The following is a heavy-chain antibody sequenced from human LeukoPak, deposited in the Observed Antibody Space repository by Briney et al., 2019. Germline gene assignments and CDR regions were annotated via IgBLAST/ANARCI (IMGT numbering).Heavy chain of an antibody. J-gene: IGHJ6*02. V-gene: IGHV1-8*01. CDR2: MNPNSGNT. Sequence: ASVKVSCKASGYTFTSYDINWVRQATGQGLEWMGWMNPNSGNTGYAQKFQGRVTMTRNTSISTAYMELSSLRSEDTAVYYRASTIAAASNYYGMDVWGQGTTVTVSS. CDR1: GYTFTSYD. CDR3: ASTIAAASNYYGMDV. D-gene: IGHD6-13*01.